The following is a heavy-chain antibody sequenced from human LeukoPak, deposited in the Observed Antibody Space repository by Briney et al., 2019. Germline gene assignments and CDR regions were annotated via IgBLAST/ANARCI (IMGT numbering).Heavy chain of an antibody. CDR1: GYTFTSYG. CDR3: ARGPAGYYDFWSGYDYYYGMDV. CDR2: ISAYNGNT. J-gene: IGHJ6*02. V-gene: IGHV1-18*01. D-gene: IGHD3-3*01. Sequence: GASVKVSCKASGYTFTSYGISWVRQAPGQGLEWMGWISAYNGNTNYAQKLQGRVTMTTDTSTSTAYMELRSLRSDDTAVYYCARGPAGYYDFWSGYDYYYGMDVWGQGTTVTVSS.